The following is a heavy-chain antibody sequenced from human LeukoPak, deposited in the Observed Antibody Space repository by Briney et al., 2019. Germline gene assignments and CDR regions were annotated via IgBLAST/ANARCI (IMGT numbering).Heavy chain of an antibody. V-gene: IGHV1-69*01. Sequence: SVKVSCKASGGTFSSYAISWVRQAPGQGLEWMGGIIPIFGTANYAQKFQGRVTITADEPTSTAYMELSSLRSEDTAVYYCARGPTRITMVRGAPDYYFDYWGQGTLVTVSS. CDR2: IIPIFGTA. CDR3: ARGPTRITMVRGAPDYYFDY. D-gene: IGHD3-10*01. CDR1: GGTFSSYA. J-gene: IGHJ4*02.